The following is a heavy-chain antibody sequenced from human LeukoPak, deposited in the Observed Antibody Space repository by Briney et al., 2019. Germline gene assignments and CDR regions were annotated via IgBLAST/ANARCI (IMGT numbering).Heavy chain of an antibody. CDR1: GYTFTSYY. Sequence: GASVTVSCKASGYTFTSYYMHWVRQAPGQGLEWMGLINPSGGSTSYAQKFQGRVTMTRDTSTSTVYMELSSLRSEDTAVYYCARDGVGSYSGSYIDYWGQGTLVTVSS. CDR2: INPSGGST. CDR3: ARDGVGSYSGSYIDY. D-gene: IGHD1-26*01. J-gene: IGHJ4*02. V-gene: IGHV1-46*01.